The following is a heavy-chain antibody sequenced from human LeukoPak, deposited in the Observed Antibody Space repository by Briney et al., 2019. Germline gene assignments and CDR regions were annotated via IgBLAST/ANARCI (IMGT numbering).Heavy chain of an antibody. D-gene: IGHD6-13*01. CDR2: ISGSGVRT. J-gene: IGHJ4*02. CDR1: GFTFSSYA. V-gene: IGHV3-23*01. Sequence: GGSLRLSCAASGFTFSSYAMSWVRQTPGKGLEWVSGISGSGVRTNYADSVKGRFTISRDNSKNTLNLQMNSLRAEDTAVYYCARGVQGDSSSWDSWGQGTLVTVSS. CDR3: ARGVQGDSSSWDS.